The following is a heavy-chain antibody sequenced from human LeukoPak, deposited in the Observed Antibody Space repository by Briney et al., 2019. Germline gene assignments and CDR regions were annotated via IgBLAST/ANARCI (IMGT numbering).Heavy chain of an antibody. Sequence: ASVKVSCKVSGYTLTELSMHWVRQAPGKGLEWMGGFDPEDGETIYAQKFQGRVTITEDTSTDTAYMEMSSLRSEDTAVYYCATWGYCSGGSCYSGAFDIWGQGTMVSVSS. J-gene: IGHJ3*02. D-gene: IGHD2-15*01. CDR2: FDPEDGET. CDR3: ATWGYCSGGSCYSGAFDI. V-gene: IGHV1-24*01. CDR1: GYTLTELS.